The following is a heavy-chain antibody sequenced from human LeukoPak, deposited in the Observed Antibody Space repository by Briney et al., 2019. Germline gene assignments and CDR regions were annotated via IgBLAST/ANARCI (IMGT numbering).Heavy chain of an antibody. J-gene: IGHJ5*02. CDR2: IRSEADGGTT. D-gene: IGHD3-16*01. V-gene: IGHV3-15*01. CDR3: AKPSGAITAQSPSFDP. Sequence: PGGSLRLSCEASGFTFDSAWMSWIRQAPGQGLEWVGRIRSEADGGTTDYAAPVKDRFTISRNDSKNTLYLQMNSLKTEDTAVYYCAKPSGAITAQSPSFDPWGQGALVTVSS. CDR1: GFTFDSAW.